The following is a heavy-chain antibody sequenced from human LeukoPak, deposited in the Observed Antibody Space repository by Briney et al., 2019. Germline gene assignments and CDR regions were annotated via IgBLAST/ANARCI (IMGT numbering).Heavy chain of an antibody. V-gene: IGHV4-4*02. J-gene: IGHJ6*03. CDR2: IYHSGST. CDR3: ARAITMVRGVPPNYYYYMDV. Sequence: PSETLSLTCAVSGGSISSSNWWSWVRQPPGKGLEWIGEIYHSGSTNYNPSLKSRVTISVDKSKNQFSLKLSSVTAADTAVYYRARAITMVRGVPPNYYYYMDVWGKGTTVTVSS. D-gene: IGHD3-10*01. CDR1: GGSISSSNW.